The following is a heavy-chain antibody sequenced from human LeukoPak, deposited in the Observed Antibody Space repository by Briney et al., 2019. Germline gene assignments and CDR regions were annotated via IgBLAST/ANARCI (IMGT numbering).Heavy chain of an antibody. Sequence: SQTLSLTCTVSGGSISSGGYYWSWIRQHPGKGLEWIGYIYYSGSTYYNPSLKSRVTISVDTSKNQFSLKLSSVTAADTAVYYCAREVYYYDSSGYSYYFGYWSQGTLVTVSS. D-gene: IGHD3-22*01. CDR3: AREVYYYDSSGYSYYFGY. V-gene: IGHV4-31*03. CDR2: IYYSGST. J-gene: IGHJ4*02. CDR1: GGSISSGGYY.